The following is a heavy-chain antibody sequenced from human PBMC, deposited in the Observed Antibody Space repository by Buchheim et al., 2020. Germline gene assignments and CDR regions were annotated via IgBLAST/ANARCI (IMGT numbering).Heavy chain of an antibody. V-gene: IGHV3-48*02. D-gene: IGHD4-17*01. CDR1: GFTFSKYS. Sequence: EVQLVESGGGLVQTGGSLRLSCAASGFTFSKYSMNWVRQAPGKGLEWVSYISSSSSSTFYADSVKGRFTISSDNAKSSLYLQMNSLRDEDTAVYYCARDWYGDYARYYYAMDVWGQGTT. CDR2: ISSSSSST. J-gene: IGHJ6*02. CDR3: ARDWYGDYARYYYAMDV.